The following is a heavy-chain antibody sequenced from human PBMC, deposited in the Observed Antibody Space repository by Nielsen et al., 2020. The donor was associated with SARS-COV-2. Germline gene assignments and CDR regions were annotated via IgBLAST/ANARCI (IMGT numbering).Heavy chain of an antibody. D-gene: IGHD3-22*01. CDR2: INSEGRRS. Sequence: GESLKIPCEGSGYTHSDYYMNWVRQAPGKGLMWVARINSEGRRSAYADAGKGRFIMSRDNARDTLSLQMNSLSVEDTAVYYCVRVRDDGHYYDTGPFDDWGQGALVTVSS. CDR3: VRVRDDGHYYDTGPFDD. CDR1: GYTHSDYY. V-gene: IGHV3-74*01. J-gene: IGHJ4*02.